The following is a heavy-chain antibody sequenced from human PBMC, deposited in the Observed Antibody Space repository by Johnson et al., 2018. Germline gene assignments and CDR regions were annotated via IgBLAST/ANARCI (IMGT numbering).Heavy chain of an antibody. V-gene: IGHV3-21*01. CDR2: ISSSSSYI. CDR3: ARDRGSITMLVVVPNEDYDYGMDV. D-gene: IGHD3-22*01. J-gene: IGHJ6*02. Sequence: EVQLVESGGGLVKPGGSLRLSCAASGFTFSSYSMNWVRQAPGKGLEWVSSISSSSSYIYYADSVKGRFTISRDNAKNPLYLQMNSRRAEDKALYYCARDRGSITMLVVVPNEDYDYGMDVWGQVTTVTVSS. CDR1: GFTFSSYS.